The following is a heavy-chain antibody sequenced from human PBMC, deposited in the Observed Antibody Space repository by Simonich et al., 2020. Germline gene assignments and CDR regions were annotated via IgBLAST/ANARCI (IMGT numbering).Heavy chain of an antibody. J-gene: IGHJ4*02. CDR1: GFTFNSYD. Sequence: EAQLVESGGGLVQPGGSLRLSCAASGFTFNSYDMNWVRQSPGKGVVWISEISSRGSTIYYADSVKGRFTISRDNAKNSLYRQMNSLRAEDTAVYYCASDGAYDTVVTGAYWGQGTLVTVSS. CDR3: ASDGAYDTVVTGAY. CDR2: ISSRGSTI. D-gene: IGHD3-9*01. V-gene: IGHV3-48*03.